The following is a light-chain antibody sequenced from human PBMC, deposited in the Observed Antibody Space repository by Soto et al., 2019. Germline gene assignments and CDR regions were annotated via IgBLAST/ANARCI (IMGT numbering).Light chain of an antibody. V-gene: IGKV3-15*01. CDR2: GVS. J-gene: IGKJ1*01. CDR3: QQYNNWPRT. Sequence: EIVMTQSPATLSVSPGERATLYCRASQSVSSNLAWYQQKPGQAPRLLIYGVSTRATGIPVRFSGSGPGTEFTLTISSLQSEDFAVYYCQQYNNWPRTFGQGTKVDIK. CDR1: QSVSSN.